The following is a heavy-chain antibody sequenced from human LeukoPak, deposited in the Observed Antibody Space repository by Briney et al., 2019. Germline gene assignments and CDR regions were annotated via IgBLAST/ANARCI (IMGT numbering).Heavy chain of an antibody. CDR3: ARGLSIAVPGGAKGVDY. CDR2: INHSGST. J-gene: IGHJ4*02. CDR1: GGSFSGYY. D-gene: IGHD6-13*01. V-gene: IGHV4-34*01. Sequence: TSETLSLTCAVYGGSFSGYYWSWIRQPPGKGPEWIGEINHSGSTNYNPSLKSRVTISVDTSKNQFSLKLSSVTAADTAVYYCARGLSIAVPGGAKGVDYWGQGTLVTVSS.